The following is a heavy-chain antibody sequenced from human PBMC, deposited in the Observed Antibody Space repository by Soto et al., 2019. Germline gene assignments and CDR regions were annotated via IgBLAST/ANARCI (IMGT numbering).Heavy chain of an antibody. Sequence: SETLSLTCAVSGGSISSGGYSWSWIRQPPGKGLEWIGYIYHSGSTYYNPSLKSRVTISVDRSKNQFSLKLSSVTAADTAVYYCARYSSSWYWFDPWGQGTLVTVSS. CDR3: ARYSSSWYWFDP. D-gene: IGHD6-13*01. CDR2: IYHSGST. V-gene: IGHV4-30-2*01. CDR1: GGSISSGGYS. J-gene: IGHJ5*02.